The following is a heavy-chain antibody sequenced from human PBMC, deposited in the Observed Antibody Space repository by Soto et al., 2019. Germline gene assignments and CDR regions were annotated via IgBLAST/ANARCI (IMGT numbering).Heavy chain of an antibody. CDR1: GFTFSSYG. Sequence: PRVSLRLSCAASGFTFSSYGMHWVRQAPGKGLEWVAVISYDGSNKYYADSVKGRFTISRDNSKNTLYLQMNSLRAEDTAVYYCAKPIGGYSYVTYYYYGMDVWGKGTTVTVSS. CDR3: AKPIGGYSYVTYYYYGMDV. J-gene: IGHJ6*04. CDR2: ISYDGSNK. D-gene: IGHD5-18*01. V-gene: IGHV3-30*18.